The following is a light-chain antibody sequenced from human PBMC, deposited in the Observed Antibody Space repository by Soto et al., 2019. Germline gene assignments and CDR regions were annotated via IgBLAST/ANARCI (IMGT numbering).Light chain of an antibody. CDR3: QQYNSWLWT. CDR1: QSVSSN. Sequence: EIVMTQSPVTLSVSPGERATLSCRASQSVSSNLAWYQQKPGQAPSLLIYGAFTRATDIPARFSGSGSGTEFTLIISSLQSEDSAVYYCQQYNSWLWTFGQGTKVDIK. CDR2: GAF. V-gene: IGKV3-15*01. J-gene: IGKJ1*01.